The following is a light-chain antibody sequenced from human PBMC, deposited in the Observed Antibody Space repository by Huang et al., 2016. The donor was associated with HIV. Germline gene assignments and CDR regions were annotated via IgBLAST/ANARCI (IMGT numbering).Light chain of an antibody. V-gene: IGKV1-39*01. CDR3: QQSYSTLRYT. CDR2: AAS. Sequence: DIQMTQSPSSLSASVGDRVTITCRASQSMSSYLNWYQQKPGKAPKLLIYAASSLQSGVPSRFMGSGSGTDFTLTISSLQPEDFATYYCQQSYSTLRYTFGQGTKLEIK. J-gene: IGKJ2*01. CDR1: QSMSSY.